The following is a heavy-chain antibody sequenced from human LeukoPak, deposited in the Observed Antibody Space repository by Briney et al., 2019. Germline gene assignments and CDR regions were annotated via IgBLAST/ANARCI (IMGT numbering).Heavy chain of an antibody. CDR2: INHSGST. J-gene: IGHJ5*02. CDR1: GGSFSGYY. Sequence: SETLSLTCAVYGGSFSGYYWSWIRQPPGKGLEWIGEINHSGSTNYNPSLKSRVTISVDTSKNQFSLKLSSVTAADTAVYYCARDPSDPWGQGTLVTVSS. V-gene: IGHV4-34*01. CDR3: ARDPSDP.